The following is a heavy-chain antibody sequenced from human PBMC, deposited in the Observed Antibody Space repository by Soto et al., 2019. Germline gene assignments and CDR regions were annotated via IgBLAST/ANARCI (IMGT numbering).Heavy chain of an antibody. J-gene: IGHJ4*02. Sequence: EVQLLESGGGLVQPGGSLRLSCAASGFTFSNSAMSWVRQAPGKGLEWVSVISGIGGRTNYADSVKGRFTISRDNSKNTLYLQMNSLRVEETAVYYCAKEPRWEVRGGYYFDYWGQGTLVTVSS. D-gene: IGHD1-26*01. CDR2: ISGIGGRT. V-gene: IGHV3-23*01. CDR3: AKEPRWEVRGGYYFDY. CDR1: GFTFSNSA.